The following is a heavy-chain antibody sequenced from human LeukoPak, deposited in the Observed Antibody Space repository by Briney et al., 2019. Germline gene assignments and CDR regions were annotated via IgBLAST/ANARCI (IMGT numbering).Heavy chain of an antibody. J-gene: IGHJ6*03. CDR1: GFTFRSYD. Sequence: PGGSLRLSCAASGFTFRSYDMHWVRQAPGTGLEWVAFIRFDGSNKCYADSVKGRFTISRDNSKNTLYLQMNSLRAEDTAVYYCAKVGGIAVATYYYMDVWGKGTTVTVSS. D-gene: IGHD6-19*01. CDR2: IRFDGSNK. V-gene: IGHV3-30*02. CDR3: AKVGGIAVATYYYMDV.